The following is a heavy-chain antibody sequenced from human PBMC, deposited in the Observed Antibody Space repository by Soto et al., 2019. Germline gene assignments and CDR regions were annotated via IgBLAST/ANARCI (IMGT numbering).Heavy chain of an antibody. V-gene: IGHV4-59*08. CDR1: GGSISSYY. Sequence: SETLSLTCTVSGGSISSYYWSWIRQPPGKGLEWIGYIYYSGRTNYNPSLKSRVTMSVDTSNNQFSLRLSSVTAADTAVYYCARHLRRDGYNYYFDYWGQGTLVTVSS. J-gene: IGHJ4*02. CDR2: IYYSGRT. D-gene: IGHD1-1*01. CDR3: ARHLRRDGYNYYFDY.